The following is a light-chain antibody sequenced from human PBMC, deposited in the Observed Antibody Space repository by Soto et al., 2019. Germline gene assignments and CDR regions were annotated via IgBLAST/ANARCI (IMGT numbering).Light chain of an antibody. J-gene: IGLJ2*01. CDR2: DVS. CDR1: SGYVGCYTY. CDR3: SSYAGSYNLI. Sequence: QSALTQPRSVSGSPGQSVAISCTGTSGYVGCYTYVSWYQPLTDRAPKLLIHDVSKRPSGVPDRFSGSKSGNTASLTISGLQAEDEAEYYCSSYAGSYNLIFGGGTKVTVL. V-gene: IGLV2-11*01.